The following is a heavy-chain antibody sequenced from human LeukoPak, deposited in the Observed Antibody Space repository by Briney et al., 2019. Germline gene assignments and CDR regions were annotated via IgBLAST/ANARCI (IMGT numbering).Heavy chain of an antibody. Sequence: GGSLRLSCAASGFTFSSYWMHWVRQAPGKGLVWVSRISSAGSSTSYADSVKGRFTISRDNAKNTLYLQMNSLRAEDTAVYYCARDEFGDLDYWGQGTLVTVSS. CDR2: ISSAGSST. CDR1: GFTFSSYW. D-gene: IGHD3-10*01. CDR3: ARDEFGDLDY. V-gene: IGHV3-74*01. J-gene: IGHJ4*02.